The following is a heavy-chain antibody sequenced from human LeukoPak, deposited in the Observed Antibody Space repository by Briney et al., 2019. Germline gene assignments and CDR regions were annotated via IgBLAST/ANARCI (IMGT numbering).Heavy chain of an antibody. D-gene: IGHD7-27*01. Sequence: VXVSXKASGGTCSSYAISWVRQAPGQGLEWMGRIIPILGIANYAQKFQGRVTITADKSTSTAYMELSSLRSEDTAVYYCARVLSGDFDYWGQGTLVTVSS. CDR2: IIPILGIA. CDR1: GGTCSSYA. CDR3: ARVLSGDFDY. J-gene: IGHJ4*02. V-gene: IGHV1-69*04.